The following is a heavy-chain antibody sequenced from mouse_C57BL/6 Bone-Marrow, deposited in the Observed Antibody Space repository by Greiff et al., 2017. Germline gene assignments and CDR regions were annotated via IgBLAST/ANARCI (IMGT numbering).Heavy chain of an antibody. CDR2: IYPGDGDT. J-gene: IGHJ3*01. D-gene: IGHD2-2*01. V-gene: IGHV1-82*01. Sequence: VKLVESGPELVKPGASVKISCKASGYAFSSSWLNWVKQRPGKGLEWIGRIYPGDGDTNYNGKFKGKATLTADKSSSTAYMQLSSLTSEDAAVYFCARGGYDAWFAYWGQGTLVTVSA. CDR3: ARGGYDAWFAY. CDR1: GYAFSSSW.